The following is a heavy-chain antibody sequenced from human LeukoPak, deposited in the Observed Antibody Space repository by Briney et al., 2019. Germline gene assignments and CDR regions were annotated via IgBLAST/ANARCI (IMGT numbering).Heavy chain of an antibody. CDR1: GGTFSSYP. V-gene: IGHV1-69*13. CDR2: IIPNFGTA. D-gene: IGHD5-12*01. CDR3: ARKRSGYGYYYGMGV. Sequence: SVKVSCKASGGTFSSYPISWVRQAPGQGLEWMGGIIPNFGTAHYAQRFQGRVTITADESTSTAYMELSSLKSEDTAIYYCARKRSGYGYYYGMGVWGKGTTVTVSS. J-gene: IGHJ6*04.